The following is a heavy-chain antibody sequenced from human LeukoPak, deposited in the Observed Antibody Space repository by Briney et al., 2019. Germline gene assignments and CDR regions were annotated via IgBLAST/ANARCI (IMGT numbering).Heavy chain of an antibody. CDR3: ARHTDDLCCFQH. J-gene: IGHJ1*01. V-gene: IGHV4-59*08. D-gene: IGHD3-16*01. CDR1: GGSISSYY. CDR2: IYYSGRT. Sequence: SETLSLTCTVSGGSISSYYWSWIRQPPGKGLEWIGYIYYSGRTKYNPSLKSRVTISVDTSKNQFSLKLSSVTAADTAVYYCARHTDDLCCFQHWGQGTLVTVSS.